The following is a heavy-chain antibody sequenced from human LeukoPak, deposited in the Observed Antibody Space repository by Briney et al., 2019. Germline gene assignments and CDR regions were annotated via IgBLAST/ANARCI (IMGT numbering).Heavy chain of an antibody. CDR1: GYTLTELS. CDR3: GVGATPDAFDI. J-gene: IGHJ3*02. CDR2: FDPEDGET. D-gene: IGHD1-26*01. Sequence: ASVKVSCKVSGYTLTELSMHWVRQAPGKGLEWMGGFDPEDGETIYAQKFQGRVTITADESTSTAYMELSSLRSEDTAVYYCGVGATPDAFDIWGQGTMVTVSS. V-gene: IGHV1-24*01.